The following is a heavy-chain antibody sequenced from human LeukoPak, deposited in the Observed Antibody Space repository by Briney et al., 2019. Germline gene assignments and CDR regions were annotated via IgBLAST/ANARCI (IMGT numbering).Heavy chain of an antibody. Sequence: GASVKVSCKASGYTFTSYAMNLVRQAPGQGLEWMGWINTNTGNPTYAQGFTGRFVFSLDTSVSTAYLQISSLKAEDTAVYYCARTLVVMGYYYYGMDVWGQGTTVTVSS. D-gene: IGHD3-22*01. CDR1: GYTFTSYA. J-gene: IGHJ6*02. CDR2: INTNTGNP. CDR3: ARTLVVMGYYYYGMDV. V-gene: IGHV7-4-1*02.